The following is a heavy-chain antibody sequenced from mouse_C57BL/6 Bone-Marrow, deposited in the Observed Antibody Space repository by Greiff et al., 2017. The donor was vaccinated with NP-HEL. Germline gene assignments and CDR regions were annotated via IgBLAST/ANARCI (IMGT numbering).Heavy chain of an antibody. Sequence: QVQLKQPGAELVKPGASVKLSCKASGYTFTSYWMQWVKQRPGQGLEWIGEIDPSDSYTNYNQKFKGKATLTVDTSSSTAYMQLSSLTSEDSAVYYCARKLPMDYWGQGTSVTVSS. CDR1: GYTFTSYW. V-gene: IGHV1-50*01. CDR2: IDPSDSYT. J-gene: IGHJ4*01. CDR3: ARKLPMDY.